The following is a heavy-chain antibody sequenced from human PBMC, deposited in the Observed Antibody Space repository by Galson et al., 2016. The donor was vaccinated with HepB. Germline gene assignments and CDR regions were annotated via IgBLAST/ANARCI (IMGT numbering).Heavy chain of an antibody. CDR1: GYTFTGYY. J-gene: IGHJ2*01. CDR3: ARAPRGNGYDYWYFDL. V-gene: IGHV1-2*02. Sequence: KVSCKASGYTFTGYYMHWVRQAPGQGLGWMGWINPYSGGTNYAQKFQGRVTMTRDTSISTAYMELSRLRSDDTAVYYCARAPRGNGYDYWYFDLWGRGTLVIVSS. D-gene: IGHD5-12*01. CDR2: INPYSGGT.